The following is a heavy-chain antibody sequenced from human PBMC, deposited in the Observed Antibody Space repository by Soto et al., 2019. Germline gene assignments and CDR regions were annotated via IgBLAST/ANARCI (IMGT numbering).Heavy chain of an antibody. CDR2: ISGSGRTI. V-gene: IGHV3-11*01. Sequence: QVQLVESGGGLLKPGGSLRLSCAASGIVFSDYMSWVRQAPGKGLEWLSYISGSGRTIYSADSVKGRFTISRDNATNSLYLHMNNGRTEDTAVYYCARLPFPWGWFDPWGQGTLVTVSS. CDR3: ARLPFPWGWFDP. D-gene: IGHD3-16*01. CDR1: GIVFSDY. J-gene: IGHJ5*02.